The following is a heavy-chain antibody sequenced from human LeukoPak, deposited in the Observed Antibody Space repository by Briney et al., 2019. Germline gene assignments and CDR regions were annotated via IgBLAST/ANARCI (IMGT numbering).Heavy chain of an antibody. D-gene: IGHD3-10*01. CDR2: MNHSVST. V-gene: IGHV4-34*01. CDR1: RGALSGDY. Sequence: SETLSLTCALSRGALSGDYLSWSGQPPGNRGEGSGEMNHSVSTGDNPSLTSRVTTSLDTSKNQLSRKLSSVTPAHPPVYYCVRGRSHYGSGSYMICGQGTLGTVSS. CDR3: VRGRSHYGSGSYMI. J-gene: IGHJ1*01.